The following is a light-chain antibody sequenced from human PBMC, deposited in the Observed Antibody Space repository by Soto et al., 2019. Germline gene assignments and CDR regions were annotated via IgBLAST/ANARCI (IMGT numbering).Light chain of an antibody. J-gene: IGKJ4*01. CDR3: QQRSSWLT. Sequence: EIVLTQSPATLSLSPGERATLSCRASQSVSSYLAWYQQKPGQAPRLLIYDASNRATGIPARFSGSGSGTVFPLTSSSLEPEDSAVYYCQQRSSWLTFGGGTKVEIK. CDR1: QSVSSY. CDR2: DAS. V-gene: IGKV3-11*01.